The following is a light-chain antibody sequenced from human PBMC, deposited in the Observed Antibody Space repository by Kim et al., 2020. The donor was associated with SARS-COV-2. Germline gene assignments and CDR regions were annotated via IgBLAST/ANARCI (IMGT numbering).Light chain of an antibody. Sequence: ASVGDRLTISCQASQDISNDLNGYQQKPGKAPKLRIYDASNLETGVSSRFSGSGSGTDFTYNINSLQPEDSASYYCQHYDNLPDTFGQETNLYI. CDR2: DAS. CDR1: QDISND. V-gene: IGKV1-33*01. J-gene: IGKJ2*01. CDR3: QHYDNLPDT.